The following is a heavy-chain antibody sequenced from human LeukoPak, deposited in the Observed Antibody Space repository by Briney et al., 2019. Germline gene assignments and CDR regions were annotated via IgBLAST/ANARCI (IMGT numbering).Heavy chain of an antibody. V-gene: IGHV3-23*01. D-gene: IGHD3-10*01. CDR1: GFTFSSYA. CDR3: VRDRGKNYSYYNGMDV. Sequence: PGGSLRLSCAASGFTFSSYAMSWVRQAPGKGLEWVSAISGSGSSTYYADSVKGRFTISRDNSKNTLYLQMNSLRVADTAVYYCVRDRGKNYSYYNGMDVWGQGTTVTVSS. CDR2: ISGSGSST. J-gene: IGHJ6*02.